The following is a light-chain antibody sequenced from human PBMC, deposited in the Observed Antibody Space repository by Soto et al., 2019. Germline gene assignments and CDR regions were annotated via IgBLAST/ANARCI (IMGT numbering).Light chain of an antibody. Sequence: EIVLTQSPAILSVSPGERATLSGRASQSISRSLAWYQQKPGQAPRLLISDAYTRAAGITARFSGSGSGTEFTLTISSLQSEDFAVYYCQQYSNWPLTVGGGTKVEIK. V-gene: IGKV3-15*01. CDR1: QSISRS. J-gene: IGKJ4*01. CDR2: DAY. CDR3: QQYSNWPLT.